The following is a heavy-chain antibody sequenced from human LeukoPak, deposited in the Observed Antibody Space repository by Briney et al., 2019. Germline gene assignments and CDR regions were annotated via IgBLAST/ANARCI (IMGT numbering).Heavy chain of an antibody. D-gene: IGHD3-10*01. V-gene: IGHV1-69*05. J-gene: IGHJ4*02. CDR2: IIPIFGTA. Sequence: ASVKVSCKASGGTFSRYAISLVRQAPGQGLEWMGRIIPIFGTANYAQKFQGRVTITTDESTSTAYMELSSLRSEDTAVYYCARAFETYYYGSGSFNFDYWGQGTLVTVSS. CDR3: ARAFETYYYGSGSFNFDY. CDR1: GGTFSRYA.